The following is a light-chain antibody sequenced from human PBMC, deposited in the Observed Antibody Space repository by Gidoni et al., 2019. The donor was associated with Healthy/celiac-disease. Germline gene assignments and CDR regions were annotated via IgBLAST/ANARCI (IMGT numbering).Light chain of an antibody. CDR1: QSISSY. Sequence: DIQMTQSPSSLSASVGDRVTIPCRASQSISSYLNWYQQKPGKAPKLLIYAASSLQSGVPARFSCSGSGTDFTLTIISLQPEDFATYYFQQSYSTPWTFGQGTKVEIK. V-gene: IGKV1-39*01. CDR2: AAS. J-gene: IGKJ1*01. CDR3: QQSYSTPWT.